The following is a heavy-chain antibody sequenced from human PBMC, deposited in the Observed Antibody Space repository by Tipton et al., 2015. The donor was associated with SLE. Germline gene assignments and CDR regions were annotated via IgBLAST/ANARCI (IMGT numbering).Heavy chain of an antibody. D-gene: IGHD6-19*01. Sequence: TLSLTCTVSGGSISSYYCSWIRQPPGKGLEWIGYIYYSGSTNYNPSLKSRVTISVDTSKNQFSLKLSSVTAADTAVYYCARERYSSGWSDWGQGTLVTVSS. J-gene: IGHJ4*02. CDR1: GGSISSYY. CDR2: IYYSGST. CDR3: ARERYSSGWSD. V-gene: IGHV4-59*01.